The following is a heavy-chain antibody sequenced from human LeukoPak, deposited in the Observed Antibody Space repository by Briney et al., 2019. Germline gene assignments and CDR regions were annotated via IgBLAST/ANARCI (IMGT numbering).Heavy chain of an antibody. D-gene: IGHD3-10*01. CDR1: GGSFSGYY. Sequence: PSETLSLTCAVYGGSFSGYYWSWIRQPPGKGLEWIGEINHSGSTNYNPSLKSRVTISVDTSKNQFSLKLSSVTAADTAVYYCARVVYASGTRGKYYFDYWGQGTLVTVSS. V-gene: IGHV4-34*01. CDR3: ARVVYASGTRGKYYFDY. CDR2: INHSGST. J-gene: IGHJ4*02.